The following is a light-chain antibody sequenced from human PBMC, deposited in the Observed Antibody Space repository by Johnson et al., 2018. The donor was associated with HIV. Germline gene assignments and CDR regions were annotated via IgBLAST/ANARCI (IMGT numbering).Light chain of an antibody. CDR2: NNN. Sequence: QSVLTQPPSVSAAPGQKVTISCSGSSSNIGNNYVSWYQQLPGTAPKLLISNNNKRPSGIPGRFSGSKSGTSATLGITALQTGDEADYYCATWDTSLSTGGVFGTGTKVTVL. J-gene: IGLJ1*01. CDR3: ATWDTSLSTGGV. CDR1: SSNIGNNY. V-gene: IGLV1-51*01.